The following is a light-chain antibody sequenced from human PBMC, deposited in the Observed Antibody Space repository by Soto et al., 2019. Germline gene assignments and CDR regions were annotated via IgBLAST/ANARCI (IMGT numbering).Light chain of an antibody. CDR2: DAS. J-gene: IGKJ1*01. V-gene: IGKV3-11*01. CDR3: QQYNTYSRT. CDR1: QSVSSY. Sequence: DIVFTQSPGTLSLSPGDRATLSCRASQSVSSYLAWYQQKPGQAPRLLIYDASNRATGIPARFSGSGSGTDFTLTISSLQPDDFATYYCQQYNTYSRTFGQGAKVDI.